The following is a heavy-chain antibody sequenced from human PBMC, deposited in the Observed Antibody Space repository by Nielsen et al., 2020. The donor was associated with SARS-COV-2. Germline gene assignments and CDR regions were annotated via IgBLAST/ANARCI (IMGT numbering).Heavy chain of an antibody. Sequence: GGSLKLSCAASGFTFSNAWMSWVRQAPGKGLEWVGRIKSKTDGGTTDYAAPVKGRFTISRDDSKNTLYLQMNSLKTEDTAVYYCTTVGGRSGYYYVDYYYGMDVWGQGTTVTVSS. CDR2: IKSKTDGGTT. J-gene: IGHJ6*02. CDR1: GFTFSNAW. D-gene: IGHD3-22*01. CDR3: TTVGGRSGYYYVDYYYGMDV. V-gene: IGHV3-15*01.